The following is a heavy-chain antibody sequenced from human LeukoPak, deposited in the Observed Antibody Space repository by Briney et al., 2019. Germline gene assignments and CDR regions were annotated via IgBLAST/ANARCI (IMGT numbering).Heavy chain of an antibody. CDR2: INPNSGGT. CDR1: GYTFTGYY. CDR3: ARQRRDDYGDYYYYYGMDV. D-gene: IGHD4-17*01. Sequence: GASVTVSCKASGYTFTGYYMHWVRQAPGQGLEWMGWINPNSGGTNYAQKFQGRVTMTRDTSISTAYMELSRLRSDDTAVYYCARQRRDDYGDYYYYYGMDVWGQGTTVTVSS. J-gene: IGHJ6*02. V-gene: IGHV1-2*02.